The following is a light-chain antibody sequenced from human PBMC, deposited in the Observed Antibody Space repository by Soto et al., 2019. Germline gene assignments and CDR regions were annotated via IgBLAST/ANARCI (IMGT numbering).Light chain of an antibody. CDR2: GNS. CDR1: SSNIGAGYE. CDR3: QSYDSSLSGPYV. V-gene: IGLV1-40*01. J-gene: IGLJ1*01. Sequence: QSVLTQPPSVSGAPGQRVTISCTGSSSNIGAGYEVHWYQQLPGTAPKLLIFGNSNRPSGVPDRISGSKSGTSASLAISGLQAEDEADYYCQSYDSSLSGPYVFGTGTKVTVL.